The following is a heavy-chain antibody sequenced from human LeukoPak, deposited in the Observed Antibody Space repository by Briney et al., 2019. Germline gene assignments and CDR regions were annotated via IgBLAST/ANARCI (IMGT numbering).Heavy chain of an antibody. Sequence: PGGSLGLPWEAFGFPFSSYILNWFGKAQGRGLGWVSSISSSSSYIYYADSVKGRFTISRDNAKNSLYLQMNSLRAEDTAVYYCARAVTGVATTPSDYWGQGTLVTVSS. CDR2: ISSSSSYI. CDR1: GFPFSSYI. J-gene: IGHJ4*02. D-gene: IGHD5-12*01. V-gene: IGHV3-21*01. CDR3: ARAVTGVATTPSDY.